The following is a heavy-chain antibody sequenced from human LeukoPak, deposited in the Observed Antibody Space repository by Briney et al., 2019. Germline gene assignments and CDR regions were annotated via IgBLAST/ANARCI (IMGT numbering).Heavy chain of an antibody. D-gene: IGHD3-10*01. J-gene: IGHJ4*02. Sequence: GGSLGLSCAASGFTFDDYAMHWVRQAPGKGLEWVSGISWNSGSIGYADSVKGRFTISRDNAKNSLYLQMNSLRAEDTALYYCAKGNHYYGSGSPEYYFDYWGQGTLVTVSS. V-gene: IGHV3-9*01. CDR1: GFTFDDYA. CDR3: AKGNHYYGSGSPEYYFDY. CDR2: ISWNSGSI.